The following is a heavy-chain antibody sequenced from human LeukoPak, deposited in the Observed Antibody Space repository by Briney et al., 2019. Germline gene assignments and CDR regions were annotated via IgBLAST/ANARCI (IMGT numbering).Heavy chain of an antibody. J-gene: IGHJ4*02. CDR2: INPNNGRT. CDR3: ARESAVAAYFDS. CDR1: GYTFTGYY. V-gene: IGHV1-2*06. D-gene: IGHD6-19*01. Sequence: ASVKVSCKASGYTFTGYYMHWVRQAPGQGLEWMGRINPNNGRTDYAQKFQGRVTITRDTSISTVYMELSRLRSDDTAVYYCARESAVAAYFDSWGQGTLVTVSS.